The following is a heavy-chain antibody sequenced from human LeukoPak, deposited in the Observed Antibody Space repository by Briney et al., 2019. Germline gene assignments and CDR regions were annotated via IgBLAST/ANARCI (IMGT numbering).Heavy chain of an antibody. J-gene: IGHJ4*02. CDR1: GGSISSGGYY. CDR3: ARRESGSGSYYH. D-gene: IGHD3-10*01. CDR2: IYYSGST. Sequence: PSETLSLTCTVSGGSISSGGYYWSWIRQPPGKGLEWIGSIYYSGSTYYNPSLKSRVTISVDTSKNQFSLKLSSVTAADTAVYYCARRESGSGSYYHWGQGTLVTVSS. V-gene: IGHV4-39*01.